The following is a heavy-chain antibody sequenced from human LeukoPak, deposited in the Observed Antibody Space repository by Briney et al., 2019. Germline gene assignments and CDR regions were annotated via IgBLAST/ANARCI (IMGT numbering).Heavy chain of an antibody. CDR3: ARPMSGRWLEPPFDF. CDR2: IIPMFGTT. J-gene: IGHJ4*02. V-gene: IGHV1-69*05. CDR1: GGTFSSYS. Sequence: ASVKVSCKASGGTFSSYSVSWVRRAPGQGPEWMGTIIPMFGTTKYPQKFQDRVTMTTDESTTTVYMELSGLRSEDTAVYYCARPMSGRWLEPPFDFWGQGTLVTVSS. D-gene: IGHD5-24*01.